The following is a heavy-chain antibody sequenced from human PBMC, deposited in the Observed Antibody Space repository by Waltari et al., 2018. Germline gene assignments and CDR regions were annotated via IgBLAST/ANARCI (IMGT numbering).Heavy chain of an antibody. CDR1: GYSISSGYY. D-gene: IGHD3-3*01. Sequence: QVQLQESGPGLVKPSETLSLTCAVSGYSISSGYYWGWIRQPPGKGLEWIGSIYHSGRTYYNPSLKSRVTISVDTSKNQFSLKLSSVTAAYTAVYYCARQTYDFWSGYYNDYWGQGTLVTVSS. CDR3: ARQTYDFWSGYYNDY. CDR2: IYHSGRT. V-gene: IGHV4-38-2*01. J-gene: IGHJ4*02.